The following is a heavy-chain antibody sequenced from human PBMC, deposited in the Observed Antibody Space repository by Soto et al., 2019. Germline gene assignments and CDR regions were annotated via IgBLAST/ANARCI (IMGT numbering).Heavy chain of an antibody. CDR2: MKRKTDGEAT. CDR3: TKVGFVVEPAVVWATHTYYYYMMDV. Sequence: PVGSLRLSCAASGFTFSNSRMSWFRQAPLEGLEWMGDMKRKTDGEATDYAAPVKGRFTISRDDLKDTLYLHMDNLQAEDTAVYYCTKVGFVVEPAVVWATHTYYYYMMDVWGQGTTVTVSS. D-gene: IGHD2-2*01. V-gene: IGHV3-15*01. CDR1: GFTFSNSR. J-gene: IGHJ6*02.